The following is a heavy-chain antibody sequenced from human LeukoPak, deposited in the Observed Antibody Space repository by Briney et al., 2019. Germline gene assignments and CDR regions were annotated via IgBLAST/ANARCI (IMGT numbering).Heavy chain of an antibody. CDR1: GYSISSGYY. Sequence: PSETLSLTCAVSGYSISSGYYWGWIRQPPGKGLEWIGSIYLSGSTYYNPSLKSRVTISVDTSKNQFSLKLSSVTAADTAVYDCARHPNVEMATIGPIGAFDIWGQGTMVTVSS. J-gene: IGHJ3*02. V-gene: IGHV4-38-2*01. CDR2: IYLSGST. D-gene: IGHD5-24*01. CDR3: ARHPNVEMATIGPIGAFDI.